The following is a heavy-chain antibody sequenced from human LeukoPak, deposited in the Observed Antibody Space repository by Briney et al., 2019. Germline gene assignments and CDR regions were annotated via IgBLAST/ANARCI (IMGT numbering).Heavy chain of an antibody. CDR1: GGSISRSSYY. Sequence: AETLSLTCTVSGGSISRSSYYWGWIRQPPGQGLVWIGSIYYSGSSYYNPSLKSRVTISVDTSKNQFPLKLSSVTAADTAVYYCARLAGNIVATIDYYFDYWGQGTLVTVSS. V-gene: IGHV4-39*01. CDR2: IYYSGSS. J-gene: IGHJ4*02. CDR3: ARLAGNIVATIDYYFDY. D-gene: IGHD5-12*01.